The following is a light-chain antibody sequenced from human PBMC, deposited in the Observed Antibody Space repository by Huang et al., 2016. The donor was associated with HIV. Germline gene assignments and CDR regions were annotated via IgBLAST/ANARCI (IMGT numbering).Light chain of an antibody. CDR2: KSS. V-gene: IGKV1-5*03. CDR3: QQYQSYSWT. J-gene: IGKJ1*01. Sequence: DIQLTQSPSTLSASVGDRVTITCRASQSISYWLAWYQQKPGKAPNLLIYKSSSLQSGVPSRFSGSGSGTEFTLNISSLQPDDFASYYCQQYQSYSWTFGQGTKVEIK. CDR1: QSISYW.